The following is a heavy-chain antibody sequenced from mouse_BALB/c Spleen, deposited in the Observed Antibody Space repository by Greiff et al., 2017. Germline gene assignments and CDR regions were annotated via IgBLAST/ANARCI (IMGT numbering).Heavy chain of an antibody. D-gene: IGHD2-1*01. V-gene: IGHV2-6-7*01. J-gene: IGHJ3*01. CDR3: ARQYGNYAFAY. Sequence: VQRVESGPGLVAPSQSLSITCTVSGFSLTGYGVNWVRQPPGKGLEWLGMIWGDGSTDYNSALKSRLSISKDNSKSQVFLKMNSLQTDDTARYYCARQYGNYAFAYWGQGTLVTVSA. CDR2: IWGDGST. CDR1: GFSLTGYG.